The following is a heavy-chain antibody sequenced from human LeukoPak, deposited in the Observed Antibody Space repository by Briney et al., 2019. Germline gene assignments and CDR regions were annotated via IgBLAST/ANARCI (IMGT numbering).Heavy chain of an antibody. V-gene: IGHV5-51*01. CDR2: IYPGDSDT. D-gene: IGHD6-6*01. CDR3: ARRQIAAHWFDP. CDR1: GYHFTSYW. Sequence: GESLKISCKGSGYHFTSYWIGWVRQMPRKSLECMGIIYPGDSDTRYSPSFQGQVTISADKSISTAYLQWSSLKASDTAMYYCARRQIAAHWFDPWGQGTLVTVSS. J-gene: IGHJ5*02.